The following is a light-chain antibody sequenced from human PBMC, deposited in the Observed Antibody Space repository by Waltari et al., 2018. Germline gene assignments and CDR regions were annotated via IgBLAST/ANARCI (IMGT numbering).Light chain of an antibody. Sequence: DIQMTQSPSSLSASVGEKVTITCRASHSISEYLNWYQQKPGKAPKLLIYGASSLQSGVPSRFSGSGSGTDFTLSITSLQPEDSATYYCQQSYTFGGGTKVEIK. CDR3: QQSYT. V-gene: IGKV1-39*01. J-gene: IGKJ4*01. CDR1: HSISEY. CDR2: GAS.